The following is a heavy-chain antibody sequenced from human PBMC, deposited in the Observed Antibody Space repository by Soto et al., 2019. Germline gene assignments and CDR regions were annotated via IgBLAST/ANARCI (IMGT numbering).Heavy chain of an antibody. J-gene: IGHJ6*02. CDR2: FDPEDGET. V-gene: IGHV1-24*01. D-gene: IGHD6-6*01. CDR1: GYTLTELS. CDR3: ATLSGRIAALPRAYYYYYGMDV. Sequence: QVQLVQSGAEVKKPGASVKVSCKVSGYTLTELSMHWVRQAPGKGLEWMGGFDPEDGETIYAQKFQGRVTMTEDTSTDTAYMELSSLRSEDTAVYYCATLSGRIAALPRAYYYYYGMDVWGQGTTVTVSS.